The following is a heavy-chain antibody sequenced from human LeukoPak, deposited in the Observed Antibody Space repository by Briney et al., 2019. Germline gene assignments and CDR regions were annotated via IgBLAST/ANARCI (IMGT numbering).Heavy chain of an antibody. Sequence: PSETLSLTCAVSGGSISSSNWWSWVRQPPGKGLEWIGEIYHSGSTNYNPSLKSRVTISVDKSKNQFSLKLSSVTAADTAMYYCARVLRYSYGHIPWGQGTLVTVSS. V-gene: IGHV4-4*02. CDR2: IYHSGST. CDR3: ARVLRYSYGHIP. D-gene: IGHD5-18*01. CDR1: GGSISSSNW. J-gene: IGHJ5*02.